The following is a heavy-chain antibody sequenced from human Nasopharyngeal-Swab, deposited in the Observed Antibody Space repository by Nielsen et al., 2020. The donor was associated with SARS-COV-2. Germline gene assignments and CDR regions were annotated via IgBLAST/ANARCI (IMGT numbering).Heavy chain of an antibody. Sequence: WVRQAPGQGLEWMGGIIPIFGTANYAQKFQGRVTITADESTSTAYMELSSLRSEDTAVYYCARGYSSSWQGYYFDYWGQGTRVTVSS. CDR3: ARGYSSSWQGYYFDY. V-gene: IGHV1-69*01. J-gene: IGHJ4*02. CDR2: IIPIFGTA. D-gene: IGHD6-13*01.